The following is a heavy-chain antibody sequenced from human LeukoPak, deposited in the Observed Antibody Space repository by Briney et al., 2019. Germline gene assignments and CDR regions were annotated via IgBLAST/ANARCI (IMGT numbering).Heavy chain of an antibody. CDR3: ATAPLYSSSWYFRGYFDD. J-gene: IGHJ4*02. CDR1: GFTFSSYA. CDR2: MSGSGDNT. V-gene: IGHV3-23*01. D-gene: IGHD6-13*01. Sequence: GGSLRLSCAASGFTFSSYAMSWVRQAPGKGLEWVSTMSGSGDNTYYTDSVKGRFTISRDNPKNTLYLQMNSLRAEDTAVYFCATAPLYSSSWYFRGYFDDWGQGTLVTVSS.